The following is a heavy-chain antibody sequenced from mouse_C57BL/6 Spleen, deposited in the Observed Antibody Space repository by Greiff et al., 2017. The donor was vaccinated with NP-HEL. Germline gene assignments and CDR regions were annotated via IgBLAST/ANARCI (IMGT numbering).Heavy chain of an antibody. Sequence: QVQLQQPGAELVRPGSSVKLSCKASGYTFTSYWMHWVKQRPIQGLEWIGNIDPSDSETHYNQKFKDKATLTVDKSSSTAYMQLSRLTSEDSAVYYCARGGSSSFAYWGQGTLVTVSA. CDR2: IDPSDSET. V-gene: IGHV1-52*01. CDR1: GYTFTSYW. J-gene: IGHJ3*01. CDR3: ARGGSSSFAY. D-gene: IGHD1-1*01.